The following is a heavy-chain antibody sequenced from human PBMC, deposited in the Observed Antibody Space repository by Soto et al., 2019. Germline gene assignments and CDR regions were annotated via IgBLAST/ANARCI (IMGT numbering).Heavy chain of an antibody. CDR1: GDSISRGGYY. D-gene: IGHD2-21*01. CDR3: ARDGAGAYGLGWFDP. Sequence: QVQLQESGPGLVKPSQTLSLTCTVSGDSISRGGYYWNWLRQHPRKGLEWIGYIYHSGSTIYNPSLKSRATXPXXXSXXRLSLELSNVTAADTAVYYCARDGAGAYGLGWFDPWGQGILVTVSS. V-gene: IGHV4-31*03. CDR2: IYHSGST. J-gene: IGHJ5*02.